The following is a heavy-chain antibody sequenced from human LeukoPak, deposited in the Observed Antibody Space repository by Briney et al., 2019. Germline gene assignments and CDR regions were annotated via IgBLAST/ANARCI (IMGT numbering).Heavy chain of an antibody. D-gene: IGHD3-3*01. J-gene: IGHJ4*02. CDR2: IKQDGSEK. CDR3: ARVLRFLEWSAPYYFDY. V-gene: IGHV3-7*01. Sequence: GGSLRLSCAASGFTFSSYAMSWVRQAPGKGLEWVANIKQDGSEKYYVDSVKGRFTISRDNAKNSLYLQMNSLRAEDTAVYYCARVLRFLEWSAPYYFDYWGQGTLVTVSS. CDR1: GFTFSSYA.